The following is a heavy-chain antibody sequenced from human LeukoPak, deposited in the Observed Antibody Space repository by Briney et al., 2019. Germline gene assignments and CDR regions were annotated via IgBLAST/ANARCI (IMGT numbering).Heavy chain of an antibody. V-gene: IGHV3-23*01. D-gene: IGHD3-10*01. J-gene: IGHJ5*02. CDR2: ISGSGGST. Sequence: GGSLRLSCAASGFTFSSHAMSWVRQAPGKGLEWVSAISGSGGSTYYADSVKGRFTISRDNSKNTLYLQMNSLRAEDTAVYYCAKLSGMVRGVIITPKFDPWGQGTLVTVSS. CDR1: GFTFSSHA. CDR3: AKLSGMVRGVIITPKFDP.